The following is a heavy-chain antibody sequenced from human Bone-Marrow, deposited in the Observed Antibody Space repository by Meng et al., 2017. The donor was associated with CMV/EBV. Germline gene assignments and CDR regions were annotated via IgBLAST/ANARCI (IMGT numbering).Heavy chain of an antibody. V-gene: IGHV3-49*04. CDR2: IGSKAYGGA. J-gene: IGHJ4*02. CDR3: ARDRHDSGAYYTDL. Sequence: GGSLRLSCAGSGFIFGGYGIGWVRQAPGKELEWVGFIGSKAYGGADYAASVKDTFTISRDDSRNIAYLQMNSLKTEDTAMYYCARDRHDSGAYYTDLWGQGTLVTASS. D-gene: IGHD3-22*01. CDR1: GFIFGGYG.